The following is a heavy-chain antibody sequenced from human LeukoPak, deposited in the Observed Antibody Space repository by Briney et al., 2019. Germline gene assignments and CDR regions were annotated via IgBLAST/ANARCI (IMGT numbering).Heavy chain of an antibody. Sequence: GGSLRLSCAASGFTFSSYSMNWVRQAPGKGLECVSSISSSSSYIYYADSVKGRFTISRDNAKNSLYLQMNSLRAEDTAVYYCAREEIAAAGTHNLDVWGKGTTVTVSS. D-gene: IGHD6-13*01. CDR2: ISSSSSYI. CDR1: GFTFSSYS. J-gene: IGHJ6*04. V-gene: IGHV3-21*01. CDR3: AREEIAAAGTHNLDV.